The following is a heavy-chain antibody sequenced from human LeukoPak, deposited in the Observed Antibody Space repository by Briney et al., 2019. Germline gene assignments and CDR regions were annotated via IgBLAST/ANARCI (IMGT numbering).Heavy chain of an antibody. CDR3: ARDPGWGALDY. CDR2: INIDGSQR. D-gene: IGHD3-16*01. CDR1: GFTFSSYW. J-gene: IGHJ4*02. Sequence: GGSLRLSCAASGFTFSSYWMTWVRQTPGKGLELVANINIDGSQRYHADSVEGRFTISRDNVKNTLYLQMNSLRVEDTAVYYCARDPGWGALDYWGQGALVIVSS. V-gene: IGHV3-7*03.